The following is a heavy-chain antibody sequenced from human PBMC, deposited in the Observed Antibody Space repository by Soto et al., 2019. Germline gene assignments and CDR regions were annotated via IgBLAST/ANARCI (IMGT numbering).Heavy chain of an antibody. J-gene: IGHJ4*02. CDR1: SGSGGFF. V-gene: IGHV4-31*03. CDR3: ARELTTGDRNGAFEY. CDR2: ISYSGST. Sequence: SETLSLTCTVSSGSGGFFWNWIRQHPGKGLEWIGFISYSGSTYYNPSLKSRVTISVDTSKNQISLRLSSVTAADTAVYYCARELTTGDRNGAFEYWGQGIPVTVSS. D-gene: IGHD4-17*01.